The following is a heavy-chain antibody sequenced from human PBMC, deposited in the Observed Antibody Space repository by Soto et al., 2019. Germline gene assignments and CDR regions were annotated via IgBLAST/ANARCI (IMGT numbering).Heavy chain of an antibody. D-gene: IGHD3-3*01. J-gene: IGHJ5*02. CDR2: IYYSGST. CDR1: GGSISSGGYY. Sequence: SGTLSLTCTVSGGSISSGGYYWSWIRQHPGKGLEWIGYIYYSGSTYYNPSLKSRVTISVDTSKNQFSLKLSSVTAADTAVYYCARGLFTIFGVVIIPDNRNRFDPWGQGTLVTVSS. CDR3: ARGLFTIFGVVIIPDNRNRFDP. V-gene: IGHV4-31*03.